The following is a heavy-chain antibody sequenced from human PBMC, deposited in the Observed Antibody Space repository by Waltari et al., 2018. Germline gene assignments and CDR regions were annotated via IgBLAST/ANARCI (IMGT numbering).Heavy chain of an antibody. Sequence: QVEEFGGGVVQPGGSLRLSCVASGYPFNHYGMHWVRQAPGRGSEWLVVISSDGSGKYDADSVKGRFTMSRDNSKNTVYLQMNSLRPEDTAVYYCAKAGGIHNYPLDPWGQGTLVTVSS. D-gene: IGHD1-26*01. CDR1: GYPFNHYG. J-gene: IGHJ5*02. CDR2: ISSDGSGK. CDR3: AKAGGIHNYPLDP. V-gene: IGHV3-30*18.